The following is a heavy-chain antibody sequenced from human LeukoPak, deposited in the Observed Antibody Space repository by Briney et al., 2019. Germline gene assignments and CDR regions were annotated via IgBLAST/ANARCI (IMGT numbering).Heavy chain of an antibody. CDR1: GFTFSSYA. J-gene: IGHJ4*02. V-gene: IGHV3-23*01. CDR2: IGGTGVRT. CDR3: AKIGDYDFWSGYYRLYYFDY. Sequence: GGSLRLSCASSGFTFSSYAMSWVRQAPGKGLEWVSTIGGTGVRTYYADSVKGRFTISRDNSKNTLYLQMNSLRAEDTAVYYCAKIGDYDFWSGYYRLYYFDYWGQGTLVTVSS. D-gene: IGHD3-3*01.